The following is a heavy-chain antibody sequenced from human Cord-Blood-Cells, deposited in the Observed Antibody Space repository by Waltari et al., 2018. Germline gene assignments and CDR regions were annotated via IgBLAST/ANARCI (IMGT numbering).Heavy chain of an antibody. V-gene: IGHV4-34*01. CDR3: AGNYDFWSGYYY. CDR1: GGSFSGYY. Sequence: QVQLQQWGAGLLKPSETLSLPSAVYGGSFSGYYWSWIRQPPGKGLEWIGEIKHRGSTNYNPSLKSQVTISVDTSKNQFALKLSYVTAADTAVDYCAGNYDFWSGYYYWGQGTLVTVSS. D-gene: IGHD3-3*01. CDR2: IKHRGST. J-gene: IGHJ4*02.